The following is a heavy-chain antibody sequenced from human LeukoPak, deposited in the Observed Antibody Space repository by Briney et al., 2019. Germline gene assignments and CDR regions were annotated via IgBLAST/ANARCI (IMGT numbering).Heavy chain of an antibody. CDR3: ARLGYSREPYYYYYMDV. D-gene: IGHD6-13*01. V-gene: IGHV1-69*13. CDR2: IIPIFGTA. CDR1: GGTFSSYA. Sequence: ASVKVSCKASGGTFSSYAISWVRQAPGQGLEWMGGIIPIFGTANYAQKFQGRVTITADESTSTAYMELSSLRSEDTAVYYCARLGYSREPYYYYYMDVWGKGTTVTVSS. J-gene: IGHJ6*03.